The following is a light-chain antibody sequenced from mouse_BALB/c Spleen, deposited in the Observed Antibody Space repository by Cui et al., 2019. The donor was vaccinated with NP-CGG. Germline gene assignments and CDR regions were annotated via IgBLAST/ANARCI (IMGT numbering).Light chain of an antibody. J-gene: IGLJ1*01. CDR2: GTN. CDR1: TGAVTTSNY. V-gene: IGLV1*01. Sequence: QEVVTQEYALTTSPGETVTLTCRSSTGAVTTSNYANWVQEKPDHLFTGLIGGTNNRAPGVPARFSGSLIGDKAALTITGAQTEDEAIYFCALWYSNHWVFGGGTKLTVL. CDR3: ALWYSNHWV.